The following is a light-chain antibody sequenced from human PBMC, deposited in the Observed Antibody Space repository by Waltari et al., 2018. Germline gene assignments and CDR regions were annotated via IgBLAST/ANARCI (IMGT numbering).Light chain of an antibody. CDR2: DAG. V-gene: IGLV3-21*02. Sequence: HILTQPPSVSVAPGQTATIPCGGTNIRSASVHWYQQKPGQAPVRVVSDAGARPSGIPERFFDAKSGNTATLTRIRVEAGDEADFYCQLWDSSIDQWVFGGGTKLTVL. CDR1: NIRSAS. J-gene: IGLJ3*02. CDR3: QLWDSSIDQWV.